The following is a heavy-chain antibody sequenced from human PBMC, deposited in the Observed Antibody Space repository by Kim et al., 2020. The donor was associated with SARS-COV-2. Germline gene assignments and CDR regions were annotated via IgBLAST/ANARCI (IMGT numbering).Heavy chain of an antibody. J-gene: IGHJ4*02. CDR1: GFTFSSYA. Sequence: GGSLRLSCAASGFTFSSYAMHWVRQAPGKGPEWVAVISYDGSNKYYADSVKGRFTISRDNSKNTLYLQMNSLRAEDTAVYYCASGNIWGQGTLVTVSS. CDR3: ASGNI. D-gene: IGHD1-1*01. CDR2: ISYDGSNK. V-gene: IGHV3-30*04.